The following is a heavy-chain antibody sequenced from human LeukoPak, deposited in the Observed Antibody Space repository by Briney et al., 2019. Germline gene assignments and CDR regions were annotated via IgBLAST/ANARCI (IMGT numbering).Heavy chain of an antibody. CDR2: IIPILGIA. J-gene: IGHJ4*02. CDR3: ARDLPPFHGSGSYSDY. D-gene: IGHD3-10*01. V-gene: IGHV1-69*04. Sequence: GSSVKVSCKASGGTFSSYAISWVRQAPGQGLEWMGRIIPILGIANYAQKFQGRVTITADKSTSTAYMELSSLRSEDTAVYYCARDLPPFHGSGSYSDYWGQGTLVTVSS. CDR1: GGTFSSYA.